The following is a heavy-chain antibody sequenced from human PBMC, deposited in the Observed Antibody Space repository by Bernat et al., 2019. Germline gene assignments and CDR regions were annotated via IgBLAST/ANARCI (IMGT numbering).Heavy chain of an antibody. CDR3: AREAGSSSWFDP. D-gene: IGHD6-6*01. V-gene: IGHV3-30-3*01. Sequence: QVQLVESGGGMVQPGRSLRLSCAASGFTFSSYAMHWVRQAPGKGLEWVAVISYDGSNKYYADSVKGRFTISRDNSKNTLYLQMNSLRAEDTAVYYCAREAGSSSWFDPWGQGTLVTVSS. CDR1: GFTFSSYA. J-gene: IGHJ5*02. CDR2: ISYDGSNK.